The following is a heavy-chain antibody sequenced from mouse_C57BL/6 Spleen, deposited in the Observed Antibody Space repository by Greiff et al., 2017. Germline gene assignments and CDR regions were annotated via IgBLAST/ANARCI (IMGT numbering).Heavy chain of an antibody. V-gene: IGHV7-3*01. Sequence: EVKLMESGGGLVQPGGSLSLSCAASGFTFTDYYMSWVRQPPGKALEWLGFIRNKANGYTTEYSASVKGRFTISRDNSQSILYLQMNALRAEDSATYYCARYVYGNYFYYYAMDYWGQGTSVTVSS. J-gene: IGHJ4*01. D-gene: IGHD2-1*01. CDR3: ARYVYGNYFYYYAMDY. CDR1: GFTFTDYY. CDR2: IRNKANGYTT.